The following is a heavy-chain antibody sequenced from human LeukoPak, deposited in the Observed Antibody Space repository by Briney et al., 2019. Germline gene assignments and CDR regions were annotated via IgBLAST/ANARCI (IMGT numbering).Heavy chain of an antibody. Sequence: PSETLSLTCAGYGGSFTGYYWSWIRQPPGKRLEWIGDIYSSGSTNYNPSLKSRVTILVGTPNNQFSLQLSSVTAADTAVYYFSREPGYCTGGSCCGGWFDPWGQGTLVTVSS. CDR3: SREPGYCTGGSCCGGWFDP. CDR1: GGSFTGYY. J-gene: IGHJ5*02. D-gene: IGHD2-15*01. CDR2: IYSSGST. V-gene: IGHV4-34*01.